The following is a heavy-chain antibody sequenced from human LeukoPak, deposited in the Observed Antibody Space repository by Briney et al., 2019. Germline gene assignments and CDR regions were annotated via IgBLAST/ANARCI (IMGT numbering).Heavy chain of an antibody. V-gene: IGHV3-66*01. CDR3: ARDPSGTGTGFDI. D-gene: IGHD3/OR15-3a*01. CDR2: IYVGGDI. J-gene: IGHJ3*02. CDR1: GFTVSRTY. Sequence: GGSLRLSCAALGFTVSRTYMRWVRQAPGKGLEWISVIYVGGDIYYADSVRGRFAISRDNSKNTVYLQMNGPRGEDTAVYYCARDPSGTGTGFDIWGQGTMVTVSS.